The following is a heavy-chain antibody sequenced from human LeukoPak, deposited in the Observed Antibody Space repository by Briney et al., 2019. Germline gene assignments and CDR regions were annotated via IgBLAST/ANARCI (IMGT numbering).Heavy chain of an antibody. CDR1: GYTFTNYA. CDR3: AGDGFSSGWYPDY. Sequence: ASVKVSCKASGYTFTNYAMHWVRQAPGQRLEWMGWISAGNSNTKYSQEFQGRVTITWDTSASTAYMELSSLTSEDMAVYYCAGDGFSSGWYPDYWGQGTLVTVSS. CDR2: ISAGNSNT. J-gene: IGHJ4*02. V-gene: IGHV1-3*03. D-gene: IGHD6-19*01.